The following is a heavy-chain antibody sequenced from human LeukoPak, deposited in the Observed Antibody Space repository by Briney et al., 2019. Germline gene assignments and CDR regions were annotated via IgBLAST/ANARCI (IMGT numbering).Heavy chain of an antibody. V-gene: IGHV3-9*01. CDR2: ISWNSGSI. CDR1: GFTFDDYA. Sequence: GRSLRLSCAASGFTFDDYAMHWVRQAPGKGLEWVSGISWNSGSIGYADSVKGRFTISRDNAKNSLYLQMNSLRAEDTALYYCAKDIGDYEGAFDIWGQGTMVTVSS. CDR3: AKDIGDYEGAFDI. J-gene: IGHJ3*02. D-gene: IGHD4-17*01.